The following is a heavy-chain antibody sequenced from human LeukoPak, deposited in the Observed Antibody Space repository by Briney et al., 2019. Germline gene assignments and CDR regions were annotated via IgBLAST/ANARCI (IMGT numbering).Heavy chain of an antibody. Sequence: ASVTVSFKASGYTFINYYMHWVRQAPGQGLEWMGIINPSGGSTSYAQKFQGRVTMTRDTSTSTVYMELSSLRSEDTAVYYCARDESTSILWWWGQGTLVTVSS. J-gene: IGHJ1*01. CDR1: GYTFINYY. V-gene: IGHV1-46*01. D-gene: IGHD2-21*01. CDR3: ARDESTSILWW. CDR2: INPSGGST.